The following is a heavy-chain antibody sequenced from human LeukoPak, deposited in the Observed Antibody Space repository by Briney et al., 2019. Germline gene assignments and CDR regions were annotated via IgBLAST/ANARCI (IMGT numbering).Heavy chain of an antibody. Sequence: SGTLSLTCAVYGGSFSEYYWSWIRQPPGKGLEWIGEINHSGSTNYNPSLKSRVTISLDTSENQFSLKLSSVTAADTAVYYCARRITVFYWFDPWDQGTLVTVSS. V-gene: IGHV4-34*01. CDR1: GGSFSEYY. J-gene: IGHJ5*02. CDR3: ARRITVFYWFDP. CDR2: INHSGST. D-gene: IGHD2/OR15-2a*01.